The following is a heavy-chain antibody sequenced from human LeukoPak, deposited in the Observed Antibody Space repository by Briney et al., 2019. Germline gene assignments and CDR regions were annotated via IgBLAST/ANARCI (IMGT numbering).Heavy chain of an antibody. CDR2: ISSSGSTI. J-gene: IGHJ6*02. CDR1: GFTFSSYE. V-gene: IGHV3-48*03. CDR3: ARAGYYGMDV. Sequence: PGGSLRLSCAAPGFTFSSYEMNWVRQAPGKGLEWVSYISSSGSTIYYADSVKGRFTISRDNAKNSLYLQMNSLRAEDTAVYYCARAGYYGMDVWGQGTTVTVSS.